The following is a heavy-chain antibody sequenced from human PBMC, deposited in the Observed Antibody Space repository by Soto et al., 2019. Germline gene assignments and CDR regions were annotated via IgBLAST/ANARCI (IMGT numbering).Heavy chain of an antibody. V-gene: IGHV1-69*06. D-gene: IGHD3-10*01. J-gene: IGHJ3*02. CDR3: ERGVYGSGNYYTGPSAFDI. CDR2: TIPVFNTA. Sequence: QVQLEQSGAEVKKPGSSVKVSCKASGGTFSDHGVAWLRQAPGQGLEWMGGTIPVFNTAKYAQKFQGRVTVTADKFTNIAYMELSSLRSEDTAFYFCERGVYGSGNYYTGPSAFDIWGQGTMVIVSS. CDR1: GGTFSDHG.